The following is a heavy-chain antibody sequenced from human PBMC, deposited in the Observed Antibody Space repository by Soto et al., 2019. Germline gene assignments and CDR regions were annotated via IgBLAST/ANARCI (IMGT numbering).Heavy chain of an antibody. D-gene: IGHD1-26*01. V-gene: IGHV4-59*01. J-gene: IGHJ5*02. CDR3: VREIRLVGVTGWFDP. CDR1: GGSINSYY. CDR2: IDYSGRT. Sequence: QVQLQESGPGLVKVSETLSLTCTVSGGSINSYYWSWIRQPPGKGLEWVADIDYSGRTNYNPSLKSRLTISVDTSKNQLSLKVRSVTAADTAVYYCVREIRLVGVTGWFDPWGQGTLVTVSS.